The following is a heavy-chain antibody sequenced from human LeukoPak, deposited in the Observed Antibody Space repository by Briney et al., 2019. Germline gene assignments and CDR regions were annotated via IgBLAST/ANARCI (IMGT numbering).Heavy chain of an antibody. CDR1: GGSISSGGYS. J-gene: IGHJ5*02. CDR3: ARGPLHYGDPSWFDP. CDR2: IYHSGST. V-gene: IGHV4-30-2*01. D-gene: IGHD4-17*01. Sequence: SETLSLTCAVSGGSISSGGYSWSWIRQPPGKGLEWIGYIYHSGSTYYNPSLKSRVTISVDRSKNQFSLKLSSVTAADTAVYYCARGPLHYGDPSWFDPWGQGTLVTVSS.